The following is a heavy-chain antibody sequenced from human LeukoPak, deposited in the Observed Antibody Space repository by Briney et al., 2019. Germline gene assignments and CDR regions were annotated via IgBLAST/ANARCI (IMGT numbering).Heavy chain of an antibody. Sequence: SVKVSCKASGDNFSSYVLTWVRQAPGQGLEWMGRIIPTLDVANFAQKFKSRVSITADKSTNTAHLELSSLRSEDTAVYYCTREGVYSPDPSSYHRLPFDIWGKGTVVIVSS. J-gene: IGHJ3*02. CDR3: TREGVYSPDPSSYHRLPFDI. CDR2: IIPTLDVA. D-gene: IGHD3-16*02. CDR1: GDNFSSYV. V-gene: IGHV1-69*04.